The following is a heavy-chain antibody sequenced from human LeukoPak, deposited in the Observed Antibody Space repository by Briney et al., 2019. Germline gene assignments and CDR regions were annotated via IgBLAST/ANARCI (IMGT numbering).Heavy chain of an antibody. V-gene: IGHV4-4*02. CDR2: IYYSGST. D-gene: IGHD3-22*01. CDR3: AREPYYYDSSDTNFDY. CDR1: GGSISSSNW. J-gene: IGHJ4*02. Sequence: SETLSLTCAVSGGSISSSNWWSWVRQPPGKGLEWIGEIYYSGSTYYNPSLKSRVTISVDTSKNQFSLKLSSVTAADTAVYYCAREPYYYDSSDTNFDYWGQGTLVTVSS.